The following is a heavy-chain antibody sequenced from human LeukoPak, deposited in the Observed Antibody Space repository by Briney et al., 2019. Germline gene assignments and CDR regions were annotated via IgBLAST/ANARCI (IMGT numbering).Heavy chain of an antibody. D-gene: IGHD3-22*01. Sequence: PSETLSLTCAVYGGSFSGYYWSWIRQPPGKGLEWIGEINHSGSTNYNPSLKSRVTISVDTSKNQFSLKLSSVTAADTAVYYCARSDYYDSSGYYADYYYYGMDVWGQGTTVTVSS. CDR3: ARSDYYDSSGYYADYYYYGMDV. CDR1: GGSFSGYY. V-gene: IGHV4-34*01. J-gene: IGHJ6*02. CDR2: INHSGST.